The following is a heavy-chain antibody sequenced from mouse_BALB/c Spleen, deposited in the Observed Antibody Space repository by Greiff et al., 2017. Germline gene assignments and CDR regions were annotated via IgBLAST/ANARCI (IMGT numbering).Heavy chain of an antibody. Sequence: VHLVESGPGLVQPSQSLSITCTVSGFSLTSYGVHWVRQSPGKGLEWLGVIWSGGSTDYNAAFISRLSISKDNSKSQVFFKMNSLQANDTAIYYCARKNGNDYDGFAYWGQGTLVTVSA. CDR1: GFSLTSYG. D-gene: IGHD2-4*01. V-gene: IGHV2-2*02. J-gene: IGHJ3*01. CDR2: IWSGGST. CDR3: ARKNGNDYDGFAY.